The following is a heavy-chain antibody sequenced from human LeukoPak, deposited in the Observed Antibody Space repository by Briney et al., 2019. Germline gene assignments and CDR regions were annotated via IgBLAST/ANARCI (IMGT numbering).Heavy chain of an antibody. CDR2: INHSGST. Sequence: PSETLSLTCTVSGGSISSGDYYWSWIRQPPGKGLEWIGEINHSGSTNYNPSLKSRVTISVDTSKNQFSLKLSSVTAADTAVYYCARGGDIVATLRYYYYYGMDVWGQGTTVTVSS. CDR1: GGSISSGDYY. V-gene: IGHV4-39*07. CDR3: ARGGDIVATLRYYYYYGMDV. D-gene: IGHD5-12*01. J-gene: IGHJ6*02.